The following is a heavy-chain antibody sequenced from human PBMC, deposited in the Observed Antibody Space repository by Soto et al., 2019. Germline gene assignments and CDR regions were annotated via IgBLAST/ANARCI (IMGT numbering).Heavy chain of an antibody. CDR2: IIPIFCTA. D-gene: IGHD6-19*01. CDR1: GGTFSSYA. CDR3: AAGNLYSSCWAGSFDY. Sequence: QVQLVQSGAEVKKPGSSVKVSCKASGGTFSSYAISWVRQAPGQGLEWMGGIIPIFCTANYAQKFQCRVTITADESTSTAYMELSSLRSEDTAVYYCAAGNLYSSCWAGSFDYWGQGTLVTVSS. V-gene: IGHV1-69*01. J-gene: IGHJ4*02.